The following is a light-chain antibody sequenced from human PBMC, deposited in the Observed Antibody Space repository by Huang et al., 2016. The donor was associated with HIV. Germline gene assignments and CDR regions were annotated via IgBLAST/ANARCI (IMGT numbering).Light chain of an antibody. CDR2: DTS. Sequence: EIVLTQSPATLSLSPGERATLSCSASPSGSGYFAGYQQKPGQALRLLIYDTSNRATGIPARFSGSGSGTDFTLTISSLEPEDFAVYYCQQRDNWLFTFGPGTKVDVK. J-gene: IGKJ3*01. CDR1: PSGSGY. V-gene: IGKV3-11*01. CDR3: QQRDNWLFT.